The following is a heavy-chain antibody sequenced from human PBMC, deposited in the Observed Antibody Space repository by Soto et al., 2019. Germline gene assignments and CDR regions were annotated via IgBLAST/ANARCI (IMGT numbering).Heavy chain of an antibody. Sequence: ASVKVSCKASGGTFSSYAISWVRQAPGQGLEWMGGIIPIFGTANYAQKFQGRVTITADESTSTANMELSSLRSEDTAVYYCASASIAVAGRAFDYWGQGTLVTVSS. J-gene: IGHJ4*02. CDR3: ASASIAVAGRAFDY. D-gene: IGHD6-19*01. V-gene: IGHV1-69*13. CDR2: IIPIFGTA. CDR1: GGTFSSYA.